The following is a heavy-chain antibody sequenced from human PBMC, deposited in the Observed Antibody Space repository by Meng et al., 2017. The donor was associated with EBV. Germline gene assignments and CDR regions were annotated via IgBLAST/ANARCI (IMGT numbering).Heavy chain of an antibody. D-gene: IGHD3-10*01. V-gene: IGHV1-3*01. CDR2: INAGNGNT. CDR3: ARLAPLVGSGSSKGLDY. Sequence: QVQLVQSGAEVKKPXXSVKVSCKASGYTFTSYAMHWVRQAPGQRLEWMGWINAGNGNTKYSQKFQGRVTITRDTSASTAYMELSSLRSEDTAVYYCARLAPLVGSGSSKGLDYWGQGTLVTVSS. J-gene: IGHJ4*02. CDR1: GYTFTSYA.